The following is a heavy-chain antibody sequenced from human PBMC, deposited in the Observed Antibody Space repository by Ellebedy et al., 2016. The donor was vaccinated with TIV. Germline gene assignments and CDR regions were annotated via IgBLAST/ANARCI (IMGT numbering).Heavy chain of an antibody. CDR1: GYTFTRYG. CDR2: IAVYNGHT. J-gene: IGHJ2*01. D-gene: IGHD3-10*01. Sequence: ASVKVSXXVSGYTFTRYGMSWVRQAPGQGLEWMGWIAVYNGHTKYAQKFQDRVVMTTETATSTVYMELRSLRSDDTAVYCCARSRLGGGHWYFDFWGRGTLVTVSS. CDR3: ARSRLGGGHWYFDF. V-gene: IGHV1-18*01.